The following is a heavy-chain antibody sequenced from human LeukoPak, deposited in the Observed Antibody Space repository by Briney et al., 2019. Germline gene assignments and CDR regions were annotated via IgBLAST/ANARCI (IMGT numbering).Heavy chain of an antibody. CDR1: GGSISSYY. CDR2: IYYSGST. V-gene: IGHV4-59*01. Sequence: SETLSLTCTVSGGSISSYYWSWIRQPPGKGLEWIGYIYYSGSTNYNPSLKSRVTISVDTSKNQFSLKLSSVTAADTAVYYCARDRIAVAGPGYYGMDVWGQGTTVTVSS. D-gene: IGHD6-19*01. J-gene: IGHJ6*02. CDR3: ARDRIAVAGPGYYGMDV.